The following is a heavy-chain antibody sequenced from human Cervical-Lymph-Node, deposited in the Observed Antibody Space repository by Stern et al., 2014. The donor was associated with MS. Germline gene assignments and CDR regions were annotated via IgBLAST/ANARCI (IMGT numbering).Heavy chain of an antibody. J-gene: IGHJ6*02. Sequence: VHLVESGGGVVQPGRSLRLSCAASGFTFSSYGMHWVRQAPGQGLEWVGVIWYDGGNTYYADSVKGRLTITRDNSKNTLYLQMNSLRAEDTAVYYCARRLGYCSGGSCCNYYYGMDVWGQGTTVTVSS. CDR3: ARRLGYCSGGSCCNYYYGMDV. CDR1: GFTFSSYG. CDR2: IWYDGGNT. V-gene: IGHV3-33*01. D-gene: IGHD2-15*01.